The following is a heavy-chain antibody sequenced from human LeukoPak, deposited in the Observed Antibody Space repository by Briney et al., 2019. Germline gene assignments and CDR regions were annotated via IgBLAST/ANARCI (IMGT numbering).Heavy chain of an antibody. J-gene: IGHJ1*01. CDR3: ARDRDSSGLN. CDR2: ISYDGSNK. V-gene: IGHV3-30*04. CDR1: GFTFSSYA. D-gene: IGHD6-19*01. Sequence: GSLRLSCAASGFTFSSYAMHWVRQAPGKGLEWVAVISYDGSNKYYADSVKGRFTISRDNSKNTLYLQMNSLRAEDTAVYYCARDRDSSGLNWGQGTLVTVSS.